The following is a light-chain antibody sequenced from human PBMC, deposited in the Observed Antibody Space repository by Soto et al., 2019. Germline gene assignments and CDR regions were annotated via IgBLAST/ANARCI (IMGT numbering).Light chain of an antibody. J-gene: IGKJ1*01. V-gene: IGKV3-20*01. Sequence: EIVLTQSPGTLSLSQGERATLSCRASQSVSNTYLSWYQQKPGQAPRLLIYGASNRATGIPDRFSGSGSGTDFTLTISRLEPEDFAVYYCQQYGSSGTFGQGTKVDIK. CDR2: GAS. CDR1: QSVSNTY. CDR3: QQYGSSGT.